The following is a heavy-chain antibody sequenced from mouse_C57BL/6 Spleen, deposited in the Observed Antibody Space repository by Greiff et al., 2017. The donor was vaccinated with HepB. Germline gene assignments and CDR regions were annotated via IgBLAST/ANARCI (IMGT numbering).Heavy chain of an antibody. Sequence: VQLQQPGAELVRPGASVKLSCKASGYTFTSYWMDWVKQRPIQGLEWIGNIIPCVSETHYNEKFKDKATLTADKSSNTSYMQLSSLNSEDSAVYYGARACSSCEFDYWGQGTPLTVSS. CDR2: IIPCVSET. CDR3: ARACSSCEFDY. V-gene: IGHV1-52*01. D-gene: IGHD1-1*01. CDR1: GYTFTSYW. J-gene: IGHJ2*01.